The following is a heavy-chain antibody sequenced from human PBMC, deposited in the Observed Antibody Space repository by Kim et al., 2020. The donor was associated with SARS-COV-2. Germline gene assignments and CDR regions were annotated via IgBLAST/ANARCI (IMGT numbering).Heavy chain of an antibody. D-gene: IGHD1-7*01. Sequence: SETLSLTCTVSGGSISSYYWSWIRQPPGKGLEWIGYIYYSGSTNYNPSLKSRVTISVDTSKNQFSLKLSSVTAADTAVYYCARGPELRTYYYYGMDVWGQGTTVTVSS. CDR3: ARGPELRTYYYYGMDV. V-gene: IGHV4-59*01. CDR1: GGSISSYY. CDR2: IYYSGST. J-gene: IGHJ6*02.